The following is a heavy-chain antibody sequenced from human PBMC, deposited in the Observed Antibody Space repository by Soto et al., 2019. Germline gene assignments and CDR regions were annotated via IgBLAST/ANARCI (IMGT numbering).Heavy chain of an antibody. V-gene: IGHV4-30-2*01. Sequence: QLRLQESGSGLVKPSQTLSLTCAVSGGSISSGGYSWSWIRQPPGKGLELIGYIYHSGSTYYNPSLKSRVTISVDRSKNQFSLKLSSVTAADTAVYYCARSMTTVTTNDYWGQGSLVTVSS. CDR1: GGSISSGGYS. D-gene: IGHD4-17*01. CDR2: IYHSGST. J-gene: IGHJ4*02. CDR3: ARSMTTVTTNDY.